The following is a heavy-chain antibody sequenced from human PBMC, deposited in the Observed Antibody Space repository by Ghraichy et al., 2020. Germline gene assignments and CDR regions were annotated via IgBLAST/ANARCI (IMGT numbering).Heavy chain of an antibody. V-gene: IGHV7-4-1*02. Sequence: ASVKVSCKPSGYTFTRYSMNRARQAPGQGLEGMGWINTNTGNPTYAQGFTGRFVFSLDTSVSTAYLQISSLQAEDTAVYYCARDSSRGGYSYGLFDPWGQGTLVTVSS. CDR3: ARDSSRGGYSYGLFDP. CDR2: INTNTGNP. D-gene: IGHD5-18*01. CDR1: GYTFTRYS. J-gene: IGHJ5*02.